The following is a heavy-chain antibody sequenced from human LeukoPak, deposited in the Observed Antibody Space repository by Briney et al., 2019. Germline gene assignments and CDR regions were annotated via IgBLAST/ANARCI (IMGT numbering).Heavy chain of an antibody. CDR3: ARVGGTRYYFDY. CDR1: GFTFDDYI. CDR2: ISWNSGSI. J-gene: IGHJ4*02. D-gene: IGHD2-15*01. Sequence: PGGSLRLSCAASGFTFDDYIMHWVRQAPGKGLEWVSGISWNSGSIGYADSVKGRFTISRDNAKNSLYLQMNSLRAEDTAVYYCARVGGTRYYFDYWGQGTLVTVSS. V-gene: IGHV3-9*01.